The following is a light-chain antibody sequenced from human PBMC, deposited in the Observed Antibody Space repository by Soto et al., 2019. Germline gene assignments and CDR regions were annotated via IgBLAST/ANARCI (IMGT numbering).Light chain of an antibody. CDR3: KQGTHWPPRT. Sequence: DVVLTQSPLSLPVILGQPASISCRSSQSLVYSDENAYLNWFHQRPGQSPRRLIYKASKRYSGXPXRXXGSGAGSDFTLKISGVEAEDVGVYYCKQGTHWPPRTFGQGTKLEIK. CDR1: QSLVYSDENAY. J-gene: IGKJ2*01. V-gene: IGKV2-30*01. CDR2: KAS.